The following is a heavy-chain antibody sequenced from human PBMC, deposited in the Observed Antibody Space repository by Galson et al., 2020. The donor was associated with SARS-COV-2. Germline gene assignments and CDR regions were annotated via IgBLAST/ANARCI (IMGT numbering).Heavy chain of an antibody. CDR3: ARDSHSFDTTAYYRSFDY. CDR2: IVHSGTT. Sequence: SETLSLTCTVSGVSVSSGPYFWTWIRQPPGRPLEWLGYIVHSGTTHYHPSLKSRLTISLETSKSQFSLKLSSVTSADTAVYYCARDSHSFDTTAYYRSFDYWGQGALVTVSS. CDR1: GVSVSSGPYF. D-gene: IGHD3-22*01. V-gene: IGHV4-61*01. J-gene: IGHJ4*02.